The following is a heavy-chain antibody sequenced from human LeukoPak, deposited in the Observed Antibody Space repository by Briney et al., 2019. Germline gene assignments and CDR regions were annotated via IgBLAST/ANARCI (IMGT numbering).Heavy chain of an antibody. D-gene: IGHD6-13*01. CDR1: GGSTSSSSYY. V-gene: IGHV4-39*07. CDR3: ARVRFGQQLDMRWLWYFDL. J-gene: IGHJ2*01. Sequence: SETLSLTCTVSGGSTSSSSYYWGWIRQPPGKGLEWIGEIYHSGSTNYNPSLKSRVTISVDKSKNQFSLKLSSVTAADTAVYYCARVRFGQQLDMRWLWYFDLWGRGTLVTVSS. CDR2: IYHSGST.